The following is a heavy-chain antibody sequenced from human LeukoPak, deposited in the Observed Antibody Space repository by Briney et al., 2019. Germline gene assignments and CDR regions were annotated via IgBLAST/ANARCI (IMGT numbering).Heavy chain of an antibody. CDR3: VRVRDDYTYFDC. CDR1: GFTFSSYW. D-gene: IGHD4-11*01. CDR2: INSDGSRT. J-gene: IGHJ4*02. Sequence: GGSLRLSCAASGFTFSSYWMHWVRQAPGKGLMWVSRINSDGSRTTYADSVRGRFTISRDNAKSTLYLQMNSLRAEDTAVYYCVRVRDDYTYFDCWGQGTLVTVSS. V-gene: IGHV3-74*01.